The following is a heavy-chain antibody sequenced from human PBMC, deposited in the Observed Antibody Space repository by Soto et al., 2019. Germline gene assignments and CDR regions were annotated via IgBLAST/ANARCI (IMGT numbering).Heavy chain of an antibody. J-gene: IGHJ6*02. V-gene: IGHV3-23*01. CDR3: ASLEVGAPDYCYYGMDV. CDR2: ISGSGGTT. Sequence: GGTLSLSCAAYGLTFSRYALSWVRQAPGKGLECISAISGSGGTTYNADSEKGRITISGANTNNTLYLPMNSLRAEDKDVSYCASLEVGAPDYCYYGMDVWGQGTMVTVSS. D-gene: IGHD1-26*01. CDR1: GLTFSRYA.